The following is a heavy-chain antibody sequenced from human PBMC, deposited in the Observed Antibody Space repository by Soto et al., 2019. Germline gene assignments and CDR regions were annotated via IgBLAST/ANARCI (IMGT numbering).Heavy chain of an antibody. V-gene: IGHV4-34*01. Sequence: SETLSLTCAVYGGSFSGYYWSWIRQPPGKGLEWIGEINNSGSTNYNPSLKSRVTISVDTSKNQFSLKLSSVTAADTAVYYCARGWYYFDYWGQGTLVTVSS. D-gene: IGHD2-15*01. CDR2: INNSGST. CDR1: GGSFSGYY. CDR3: ARGWYYFDY. J-gene: IGHJ4*02.